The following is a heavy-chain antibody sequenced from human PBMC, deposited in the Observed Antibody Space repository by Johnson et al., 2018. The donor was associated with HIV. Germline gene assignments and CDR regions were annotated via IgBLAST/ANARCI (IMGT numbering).Heavy chain of an antibody. J-gene: IGHJ3*02. D-gene: IGHD2-15*01. Sequence: VQLVESGGGLVKPGGSLRLSCAASGFTFSRYWMHWVRQAPGKGLVWVSRISSDGTDTYYADSVKGRFTISRDNSKNTLYLQMNSLRAEDTAVYYCAKGGYCSGGSCYPDAFDIWGQGTMVTVSS. V-gene: IGHV3-74*02. CDR2: ISSDGTDT. CDR3: AKGGYCSGGSCYPDAFDI. CDR1: GFTFSRYW.